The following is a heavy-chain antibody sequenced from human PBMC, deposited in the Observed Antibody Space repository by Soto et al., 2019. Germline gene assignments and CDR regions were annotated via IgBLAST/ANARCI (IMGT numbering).Heavy chain of an antibody. V-gene: IGHV3-74*01. D-gene: IGHD6-13*01. Sequence: PGGSLRLSCAASGFTFSSYWMHWVRQAPGKGLVWVSRINSDGSSTSYADSVKGRFTISRDNARNTRSLQMTGLRGEDTAVYYCASAMGIAAAGLDYWGQGTLVTVSS. J-gene: IGHJ4*02. CDR2: INSDGSST. CDR1: GFTFSSYW. CDR3: ASAMGIAAAGLDY.